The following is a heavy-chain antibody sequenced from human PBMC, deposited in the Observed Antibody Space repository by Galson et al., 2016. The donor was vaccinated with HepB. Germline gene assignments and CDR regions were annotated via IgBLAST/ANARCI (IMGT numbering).Heavy chain of an antibody. J-gene: IGHJ3*02. CDR3: ARPRDNYGHAIDI. D-gene: IGHD3-10*01. V-gene: IGHV3-21*01. CDR1: GFTFRNYH. CDR2: ISGGSAYK. Sequence: SLRLSCAGSGFTFRNYHMNWVRQTPGKGLEWVSSISGGSAYKYYADSVKGRFSISRDNAKNSLYLLMNRLGVVDTAVYYCARPRDNYGHAIDIWGQGTMVTVSS.